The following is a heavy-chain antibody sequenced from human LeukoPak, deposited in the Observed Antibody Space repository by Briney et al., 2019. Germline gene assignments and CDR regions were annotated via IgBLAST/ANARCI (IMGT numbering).Heavy chain of an antibody. CDR3: ARTEDYGDGADY. V-gene: IGHV1-2*06. CDR2: INPNSGGT. J-gene: IGHJ4*02. Sequence: ASVKVSCKASGYTFTGYYMHWVRQAPGQGLEWMGRINPNSGGTNYAQKFQGRVTMTRDTSISTAYMELSRLRSDDTAVYYCARTEDYGDGADYWGQGTLVTVSS. D-gene: IGHD4/OR15-4a*01. CDR1: GYTFTGYY.